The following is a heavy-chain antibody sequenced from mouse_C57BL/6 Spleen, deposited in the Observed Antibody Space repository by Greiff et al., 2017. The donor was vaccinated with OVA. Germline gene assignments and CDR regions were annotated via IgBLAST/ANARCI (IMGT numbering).Heavy chain of an antibody. CDR2: IYPGGGYT. V-gene: IGHV1-63*01. CDR3: SRSHYCASIFYFGV. CDR1: GYTFTNYW. J-gene: IGHJ1*03. D-gene: IGHD1-1*01. Sequence: VQLQESGAELVRPGTSVKMSCKASGYTFTNYWIGWAKQRPGHGLEWIGDIYPGGGYTNYNEKFKGKATLTADKSTSTAYMQISSMTSEDSAISYCSRSHYCASIFYFGVWGTGTTVTFAS.